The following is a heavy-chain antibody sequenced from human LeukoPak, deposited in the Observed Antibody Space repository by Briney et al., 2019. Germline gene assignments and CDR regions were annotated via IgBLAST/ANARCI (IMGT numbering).Heavy chain of an antibody. CDR3: ARGNCLTFHF. D-gene: IGHD4/OR15-4a*01. V-gene: IGHV4-59*08. CDR2: VYHSGTT. CDR1: GGSIRNND. Sequence: PSETLSLTCTVAGGSIRNNDWCWSRHRPGKGLEWIGYVYHSGTTTYNPSLKSRVTISLDTSKNQFSLNLTSVTAADTAMYYCARGNCLTFHFWGQGTLVSVSS. J-gene: IGHJ4*02.